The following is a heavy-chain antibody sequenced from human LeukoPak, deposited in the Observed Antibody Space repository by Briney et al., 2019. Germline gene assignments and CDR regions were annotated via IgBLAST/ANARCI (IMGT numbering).Heavy chain of an antibody. V-gene: IGHV3-30*03. D-gene: IGHD1-26*01. CDR1: GFTFSSYG. Sequence: GGSLRLSCSASGFTFSSYGMHWVRQAPRKGLEWVAVISFDGSNKYYAHSLKGRFTISRDNSKNTLYLQMTSLRAEDTAVYYCLRGATFIVGATTSPVAVDIWGQGTMVTVSS. CDR3: LRGATFIVGATTSPVAVDI. J-gene: IGHJ3*02. CDR2: ISFDGSNK.